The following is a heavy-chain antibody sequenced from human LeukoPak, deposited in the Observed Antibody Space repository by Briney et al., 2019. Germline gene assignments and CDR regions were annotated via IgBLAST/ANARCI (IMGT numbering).Heavy chain of an antibody. CDR1: AFIFSGHW. V-gene: IGHV3-7*01. CDR3: VRAIAAAASY. CDR2: IKEDGSER. J-gene: IGHJ4*02. D-gene: IGHD6-13*01. Sequence: GGSLRLSCEGSAFIFSGHWMNWVRQTPGKGLEWVASIKEDGSERQYVDSVKGRFTITRDNAKNSLSLQMNSLRAEDTAVYYCVRAIAAAASYWGQGTLVTVSS.